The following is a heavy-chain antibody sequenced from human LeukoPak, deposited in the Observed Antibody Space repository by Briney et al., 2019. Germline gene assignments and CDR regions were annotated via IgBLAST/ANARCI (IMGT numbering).Heavy chain of an antibody. CDR1: GESFSDYY. D-gene: IGHD1-1*01. V-gene: IGHV4-34*01. CDR3: AVRVKRQRTLMRSQNFDS. J-gene: IGHJ4*02. Sequence: SETLSLTCAVYGESFSDYYWSWIRPPPGKGLEGMRELNHSGSTSYNPSLKSRVTISADTSKNQFSLKMTSVTAADTSVYYCAVRVKRQRTLMRSQNFDSWGQGTLVTVSS. CDR2: LNHSGST.